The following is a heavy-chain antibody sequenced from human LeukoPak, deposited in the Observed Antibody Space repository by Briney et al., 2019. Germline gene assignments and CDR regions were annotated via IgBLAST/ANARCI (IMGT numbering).Heavy chain of an antibody. V-gene: IGHV3-66*01. D-gene: IGHD2-2*01. CDR3: ARALPAASHTSFDY. CDR1: GFTVSSNY. Sequence: PGGSLRLSCAASGFTVSSNYMSWVRQAPGKGLEWVSIIYSDDSTYYADSVKGRFTISRDISKNTLYLQMNSLRAEDTAVFYCARALPAASHTSFDYWGQGTQVTVSS. CDR2: IYSDDST. J-gene: IGHJ4*02.